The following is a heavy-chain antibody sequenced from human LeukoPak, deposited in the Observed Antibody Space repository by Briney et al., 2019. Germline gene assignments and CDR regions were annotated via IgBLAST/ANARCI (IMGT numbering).Heavy chain of an antibody. J-gene: IGHJ4*02. CDR2: INHSGST. CDR3: AGYYYDSSGYYTFDY. V-gene: IGHV4-34*01. D-gene: IGHD3-22*01. CDR1: GRSFSSYY. Sequence: SETLSLPCAVYGRSFSSYYWSWIRQPPGKGLEWIGEINHSGSTNYNPSLKRRVTISVDTCKNQFSLKLSSVTAADTAVYDCAGYYYDSSGYYTFDYWGQGTLVSVSS.